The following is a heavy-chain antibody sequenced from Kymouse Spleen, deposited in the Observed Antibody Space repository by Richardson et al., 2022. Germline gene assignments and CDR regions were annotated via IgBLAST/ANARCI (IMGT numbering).Heavy chain of an antibody. Sequence: EVQLVESGGGLVQPGGSLRLSCAASGFTFSSYWMSWVRQAPGKGLEWVANIKQDGSEKYYVDSVKGRFTISRDNAKNSLYLQMNSLRAEDTAVYYCATGYSSGWYGFDYWGQGTLVTVSS. CDR2: IKQDGSEK. V-gene: IGHV3-7*01. CDR3: ATGYSSGWYGFDY. D-gene: IGHD6-19*01. CDR1: GFTFSSYW. J-gene: IGHJ4*02.